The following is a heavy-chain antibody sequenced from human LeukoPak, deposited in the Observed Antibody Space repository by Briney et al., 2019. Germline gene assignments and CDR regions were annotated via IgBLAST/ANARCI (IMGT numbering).Heavy chain of an antibody. D-gene: IGHD1-7*01. V-gene: IGHV4-59*11. CDR2: IYYSGST. Sequence: PSETLSLTCTVSGGSISSHYWSWIRQPPGKGLEWIGYIYYSGSTNYNPSLKSRVTISVDTSKNQFSLKLSSVTAADTAVYYCARDPSTGTTKGFDPCGQGTLVTVSS. CDR1: GGSISSHY. J-gene: IGHJ5*02. CDR3: ARDPSTGTTKGFDP.